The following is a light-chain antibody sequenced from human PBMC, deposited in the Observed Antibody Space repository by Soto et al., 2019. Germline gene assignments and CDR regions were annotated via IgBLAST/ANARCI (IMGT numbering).Light chain of an antibody. CDR2: GAS. Sequence: EIVMTQSPATLSVSPGERATLSCRASQSVSSNLAWYQQKPGQAPRLLISGASTRATGFPARFSGSGSGTEFTLTISSLQSEDFAVYYCQQYNNWPPANTFGQGTKLEIK. CDR3: QQYNNWPPANT. V-gene: IGKV3-15*01. CDR1: QSVSSN. J-gene: IGKJ2*01.